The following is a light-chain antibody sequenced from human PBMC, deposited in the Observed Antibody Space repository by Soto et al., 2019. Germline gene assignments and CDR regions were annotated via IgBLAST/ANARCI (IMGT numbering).Light chain of an antibody. Sequence: DIQMTQSPSSLSASVGDRVTITCQASQGINNYLVWYQQKPGRAPKLLIYDSSKLETGVPSRFSGGAYGTDFTFTISGLQPEDVATYYCQQYDILPPTFGQGTKLEIK. J-gene: IGKJ2*01. CDR1: QGINNY. CDR3: QQYDILPPT. CDR2: DSS. V-gene: IGKV1-33*01.